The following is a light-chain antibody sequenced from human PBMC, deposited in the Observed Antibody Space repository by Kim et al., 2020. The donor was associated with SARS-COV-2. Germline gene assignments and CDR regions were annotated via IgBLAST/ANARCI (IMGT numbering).Light chain of an antibody. CDR2: DTG. CDR1: TGAVTPTHY. V-gene: IGLV7-46*01. J-gene: IGLJ3*02. Sequence: PGDTVTLPCAPRTGAVTPTHYPYWFQKKPGEVPRTLIFDTGSRHSWTPARFSGSLSGDKAVLTLAGAQPEDEGDYYCLLSFSGIRVFGGGTQLTVL. CDR3: LLSFSGIRV.